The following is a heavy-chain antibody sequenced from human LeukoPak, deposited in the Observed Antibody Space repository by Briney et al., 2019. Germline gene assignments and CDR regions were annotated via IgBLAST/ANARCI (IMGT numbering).Heavy chain of an antibody. CDR3: ARGSKSGWYDY. D-gene: IGHD6-19*01. CDR2: IWYDGSNK. V-gene: IGHV3-33*01. CDR1: GFTFSSYG. Sequence: GGSLRLSCAASGFTFSSYGMHWVRQAPGKGLEWVAVIWYDGSNKYYADSVKGRFTIFRDNSKNTLYLQMNSLRAEGTAVYYCARGSKSGWYDYWGQGTLVTVSS. J-gene: IGHJ4*02.